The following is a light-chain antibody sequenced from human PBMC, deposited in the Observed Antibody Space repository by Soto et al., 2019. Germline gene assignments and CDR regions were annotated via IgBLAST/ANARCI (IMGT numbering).Light chain of an antibody. J-gene: IGKJ2*01. CDR2: GAS. V-gene: IGKV3-20*01. Sequence: ESRLTQSPGTVSFSPGERATFSCRASQSVSTRYLAWYQQNPGQAPRLLIYGASIRATGIPDRLSGSGSGPDFTLTISRLEPEDFAVYYCHQFRRSPPASTFGQWTKLEI. CDR1: QSVSTRY. CDR3: HQFRRSPPAST.